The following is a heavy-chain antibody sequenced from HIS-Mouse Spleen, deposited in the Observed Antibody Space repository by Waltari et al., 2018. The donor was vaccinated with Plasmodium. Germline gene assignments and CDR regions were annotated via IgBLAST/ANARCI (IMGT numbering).Heavy chain of an antibody. CDR2: INPNSGGT. CDR3: ARVLGYKAAAGTFVEYFQH. D-gene: IGHD6-13*01. V-gene: IGHV1-2*02. CDR1: GYTLTGYY. J-gene: IGHJ1*01. Sequence: QVQLVPSGAEVKKPGASVKVSCKASGYTLTGYYLHWVRQAPGPGLEWMRWINPNSGGTNYAQKFQGRVTMTRDTSISTAYMELSRLRSDDTAVYYCARVLGYKAAAGTFVEYFQHWGQGTLVTVSS.